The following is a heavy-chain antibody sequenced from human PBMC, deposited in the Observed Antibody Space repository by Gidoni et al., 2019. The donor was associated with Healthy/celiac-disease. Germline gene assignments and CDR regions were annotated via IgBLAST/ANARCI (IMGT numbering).Heavy chain of an antibody. Sequence: EVQLVESGGVLVQPGGSLRLSCAASGFTFSDHYMDWVRQAPGKGLEWVGRTRNKANSYTTEYDASVKGRFTISRDDSKNALYLQMNSLKTEDTAVYYCARGEIVGATIPYYYYGMDVWGQGTTVTVSS. V-gene: IGHV3-72*01. CDR2: TRNKANSYTT. CDR3: ARGEIVGATIPYYYYGMDV. J-gene: IGHJ6*02. CDR1: GFTFSDHY. D-gene: IGHD1-26*01.